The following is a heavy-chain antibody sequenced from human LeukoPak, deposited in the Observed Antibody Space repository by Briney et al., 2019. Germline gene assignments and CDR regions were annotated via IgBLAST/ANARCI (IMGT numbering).Heavy chain of an antibody. J-gene: IGHJ4*02. CDR2: IIQEGSEK. Sequence: PGGSLRLSCAASGFTFSSYCMSWVRQFPGKGLEWVGNIIQEGSEKNYVDSGKGRFTISSDNARNSMYLQMNSLRAEDTAVYYCVRDESLTGSAYRFDYWGQGTLVTVSS. CDR3: VRDESLTGSAYRFDY. CDR1: GFTFSSYC. V-gene: IGHV3-7*05. D-gene: IGHD1-20*01.